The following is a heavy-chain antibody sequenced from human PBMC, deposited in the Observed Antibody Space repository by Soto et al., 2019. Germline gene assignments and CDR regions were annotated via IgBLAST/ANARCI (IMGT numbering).Heavy chain of an antibody. CDR2: INPNSGGT. CDR3: ARLHCSGGSCYS. J-gene: IGHJ4*02. CDR1: GYTFTGYY. V-gene: IGHV1-2*02. Sequence: ASVKVSCKASGYTFTGYYMHWVREAPGQGLEWMGWINPNSGGTNYAQKFQGRVTMTRDTSISTAYMELSRLRSDDTAVYYCARLHCSGGSCYSWGQGTLVTVSS. D-gene: IGHD2-15*01.